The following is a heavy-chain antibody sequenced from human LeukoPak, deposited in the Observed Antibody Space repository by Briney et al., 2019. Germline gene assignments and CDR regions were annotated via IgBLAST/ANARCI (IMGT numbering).Heavy chain of an antibody. CDR1: GGSFSGYY. CDR3: ARGGSYYRFLGY. J-gene: IGHJ4*02. Sequence: SETLSLTCAVYGGSFSGYYWSWIRQPPGKGLEWIGEINHSGSTNYNPSLKSRVTISVDTSKNQFSLKLSSVTAADTVVYYCARGGSYYRFLGYWGQGTLVTVSS. CDR2: INHSGST. D-gene: IGHD1-26*01. V-gene: IGHV4-34*01.